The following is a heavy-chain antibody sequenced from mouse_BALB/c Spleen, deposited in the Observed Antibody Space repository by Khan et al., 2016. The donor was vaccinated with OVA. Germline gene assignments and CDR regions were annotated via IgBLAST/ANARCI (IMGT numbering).Heavy chain of an antibody. Sequence: VQLQQSGPGLVKPSQSLSLTCTVTGYSITSDYAWNWIRQFPGNKLEWMGYISYSGSTNYNPAPKSRISITRDTSKNQFFLQLNSVTTEDTATYYCARDGSRYNYAMDYWGQGTSVTVSS. D-gene: IGHD2-3*01. CDR1: GYSITSDYA. J-gene: IGHJ4*01. CDR2: ISYSGST. V-gene: IGHV3-2*02. CDR3: ARDGSRYNYAMDY.